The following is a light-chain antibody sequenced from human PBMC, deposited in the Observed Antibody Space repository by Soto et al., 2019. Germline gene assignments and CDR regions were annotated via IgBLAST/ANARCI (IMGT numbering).Light chain of an antibody. V-gene: IGKV3-20*01. J-gene: IGKJ4*01. CDR2: GAS. CDR1: QSVSSSF. Sequence: EIVLTQSPGTLSLSPGERATLSCRASQSVSSSFLAWYQQKPGQAPRLLIYGASSTATGIPDRFSGSGSGTDFTLTISSLEPEDVAVYYWQHYGCSPLTFGGGTKVEIK. CDR3: QHYGCSPLT.